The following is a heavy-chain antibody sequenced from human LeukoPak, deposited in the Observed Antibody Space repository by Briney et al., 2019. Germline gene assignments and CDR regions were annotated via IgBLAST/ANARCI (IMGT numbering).Heavy chain of an antibody. CDR2: MNPNSGNT. Sequence: RASVKVSCKASGYTFTSYDINWVRQATGQGLEWMGWMNPNSGNTGYAQKVQGRVTITRNTSISTAYMELSSLRSEDTAVYYCARGSKGDQRRWLVRYYYYMDVWGKGTTVTVSS. CDR1: GYTFTSYD. D-gene: IGHD6-19*01. CDR3: ARGSKGDQRRWLVRYYYYMDV. J-gene: IGHJ6*03. V-gene: IGHV1-8*03.